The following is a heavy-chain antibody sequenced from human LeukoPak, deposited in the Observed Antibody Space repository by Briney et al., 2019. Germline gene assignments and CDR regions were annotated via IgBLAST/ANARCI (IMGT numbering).Heavy chain of an antibody. V-gene: IGHV3-23*01. J-gene: IGHJ4*02. CDR1: GFPFSSYA. CDR3: AKGFLGYYDSSGYPG. CDR2: ISGSGDDT. Sequence: PGGSLRLSCVVSGFPFSSYAMSWVRQAPGKGLEWVSGISGSGDDTYYAASVKGRFTISRDNSKNTLYLQMNSLRAEDTAVYYCAKGFLGYYDSSGYPGWGQGTLVTVSS. D-gene: IGHD3-22*01.